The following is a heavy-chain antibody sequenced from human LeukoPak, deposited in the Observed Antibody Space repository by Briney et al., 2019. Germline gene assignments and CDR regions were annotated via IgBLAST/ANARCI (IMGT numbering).Heavy chain of an antibody. V-gene: IGHV3-23*01. CDR2: LSGSGITT. J-gene: IGHJ4*02. Sequence: GGSLRLSCAASGFTFSNSAMSWVRQAPGKGLEWVSTLSGSGITTYYADSVKGRFTISRDNSKNTLYLQMNSLRAEDTAVYYCARDGFLGPVTAYLDYWGQGTPVTVSS. CDR1: GFTFSNSA. CDR3: ARDGFLGPVTAYLDY. D-gene: IGHD2-21*02.